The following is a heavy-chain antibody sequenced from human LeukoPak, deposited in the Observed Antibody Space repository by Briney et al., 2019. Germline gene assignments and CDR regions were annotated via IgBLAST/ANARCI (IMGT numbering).Heavy chain of an antibody. V-gene: IGHV4-31*03. CDR3: ARLALDAFDI. CDR2: IYYSGST. CDR1: GGSISSGGYY. J-gene: IGHJ3*02. Sequence: PSQTLSLTCTVSGGSISSGGYYWSWIRQHPGKGLEWIGYIYYSGSTYYSPSLKSRVTISVDTSKNQFSLKLSSVTAADTAVYYCARLALDAFDIWGQGTMVTVSS.